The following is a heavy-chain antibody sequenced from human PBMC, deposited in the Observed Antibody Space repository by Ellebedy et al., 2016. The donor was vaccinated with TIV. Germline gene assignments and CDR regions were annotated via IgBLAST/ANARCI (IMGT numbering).Heavy chain of an antibody. Sequence: SETLSLTCTVSGGSISNYWWTWVRQTPGKGLQWIGEIYHSGSTTYNPSLTSRLTISVDKSMNHFSLRLTSLIAADTAVYYCATVTAGTYYFDNWGQGTLVTVSS. J-gene: IGHJ4*02. V-gene: IGHV4-4*02. CDR1: GGSISNYW. CDR3: ATVTAGTYYFDN. D-gene: IGHD6-19*01. CDR2: IYHSGST.